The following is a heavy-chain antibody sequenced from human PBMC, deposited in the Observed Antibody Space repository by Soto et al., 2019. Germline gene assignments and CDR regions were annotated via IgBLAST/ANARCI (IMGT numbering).Heavy chain of an antibody. Sequence: QVRLQESGPGLLKPSETLSLTCTVSGGSINTFYWSWVRQPAGKGLEWIGRIFSSGSTSFNPSLVSRVAMSVDTSTNHFSLNLSSVTAADMAVYYCAREGSYSAYNFAHGIQLWSFDFWGQGALVTVSS. D-gene: IGHD5-12*01. CDR2: IFSSGST. J-gene: IGHJ4*02. CDR3: AREGSYSAYNFAHGIQLWSFDF. V-gene: IGHV4-4*07. CDR1: GGSINTFY.